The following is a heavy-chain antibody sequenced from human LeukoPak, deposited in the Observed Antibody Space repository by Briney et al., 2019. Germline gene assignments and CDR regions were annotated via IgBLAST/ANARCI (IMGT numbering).Heavy chain of an antibody. D-gene: IGHD3-10*01. CDR1: GGSISSYY. V-gene: IGHV4-59*12. CDR3: ARDPAASYGSGN. J-gene: IGHJ4*02. Sequence: SETLSLTCTVSGGSISSYYWSWIRQPPGKGLELIGYIDYSGSTNYNPSLKSRVTISVDTSKNQFSLKLSSVTAADTAVYYCARDPAASYGSGNWGQGTLVTVSS. CDR2: IDYSGST.